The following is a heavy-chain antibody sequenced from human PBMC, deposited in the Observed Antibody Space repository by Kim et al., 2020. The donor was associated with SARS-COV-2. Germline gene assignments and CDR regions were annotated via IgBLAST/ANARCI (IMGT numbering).Heavy chain of an antibody. D-gene: IGHD3-16*01. CDR2: IRSKAYGGTT. CDR3: TRARCLFAFGGVIGFDY. Sequence: GGSLRLSCTASGFTFGDYAMSWFRQAPGKGLEWVGFIRSKAYGGTTEYAASVKGRFTISRDDSKSIAYLQMNSLKTEDTAVYYCTRARCLFAFGGVIGFDYWGQGTLVTVSS. CDR1: GFTFGDYA. V-gene: IGHV3-49*03. J-gene: IGHJ4*02.